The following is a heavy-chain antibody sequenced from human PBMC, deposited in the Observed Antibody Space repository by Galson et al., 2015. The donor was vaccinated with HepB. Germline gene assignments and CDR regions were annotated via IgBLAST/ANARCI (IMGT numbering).Heavy chain of an antibody. V-gene: IGHV1-46*03. CDR1: GYTFTNDF. CDR2: ISPRAGST. J-gene: IGHJ5*02. CDR3: SRVHYSLNWYAP. Sequence: SVKVSCKGSGYTFTNDFIHWVRQAPGQVPEWMGIISPRAGSTTYAQKFQGRVTMTTDTSTSTVYMELSSLRSDDTAVYYCSRVHYSLNWYAPWGQGTLVTVSS. D-gene: IGHD1-26*01.